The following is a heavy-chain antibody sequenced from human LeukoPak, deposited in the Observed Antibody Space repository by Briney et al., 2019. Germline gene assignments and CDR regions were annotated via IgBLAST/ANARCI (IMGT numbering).Heavy chain of an antibody. CDR2: INPSGGST. D-gene: IGHD6-6*01. CDR1: GYTFTSYY. CDR3: AREISISMAARGGFDY. V-gene: IGHV1-46*01. Sequence: ASVKVSCKASGYTFTSYYMHWVRQAPGQGLEWMGIINPSGGSTSYAQKFQGRVTMTRDMSTSTVYMELSSLRSEDTAVYYCAREISISMAARGGFDYWGQGTLVTVSS. J-gene: IGHJ4*02.